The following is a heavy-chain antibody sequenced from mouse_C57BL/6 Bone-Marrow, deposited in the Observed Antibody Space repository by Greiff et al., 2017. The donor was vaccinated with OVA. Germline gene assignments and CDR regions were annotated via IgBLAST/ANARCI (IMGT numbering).Heavy chain of an antibody. Sequence: QVQLQQPGAELVKPGASVKLSCKASGYTFTSYWMHWVKQRPGQGLEWIGMIHPNSGSTNYNEKFKSKATLTVDKSSSTAYMQLSSLTSEDSAVYYCARRGIWYHYVGYFDVWGTGTTVTVSS. D-gene: IGHD2-1*01. CDR2: IHPNSGST. V-gene: IGHV1-64*01. CDR3: ARRGIWYHYVGYFDV. CDR1: GYTFTSYW. J-gene: IGHJ1*03.